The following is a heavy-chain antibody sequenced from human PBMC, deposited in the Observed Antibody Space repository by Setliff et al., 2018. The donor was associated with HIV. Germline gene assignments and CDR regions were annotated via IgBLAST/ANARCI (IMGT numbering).Heavy chain of an antibody. D-gene: IGHD4-4*01. V-gene: IGHV4-39*07. CDR3: AREPDSIPYDY. CDR1: GGSISSSSYY. J-gene: IGHJ4*02. CDR2: FYYSGNT. Sequence: SETLSLTCTVSGGSISSSSYYWGWIRQPPGKGLEWIGSFYYSGNTYYNPALKSRVTISIDASRNQFSLKLSSVTAADTAVYYCAREPDSIPYDYWGQGTLVTVSS.